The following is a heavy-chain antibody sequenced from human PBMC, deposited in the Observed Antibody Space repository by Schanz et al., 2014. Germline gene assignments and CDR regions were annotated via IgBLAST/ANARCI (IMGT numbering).Heavy chain of an antibody. CDR3: ARESGGQNDLDTGAHKYTYMDV. Sequence: VQLVESGGGLVQPGGSVRLSCGASGFSFSTHWMAWVRQAPGKGLEWVANIGVDGADKYYLDSVRGRFTISRDNTKNCLHLEMNNQRAEDTAVYYGARESGGQNDLDTGAHKYTYMDVWGKGTTVTVSS. J-gene: IGHJ6*03. D-gene: IGHD1-1*01. CDR2: IGVDGADK. V-gene: IGHV3-7*01. CDR1: GFSFSTHW.